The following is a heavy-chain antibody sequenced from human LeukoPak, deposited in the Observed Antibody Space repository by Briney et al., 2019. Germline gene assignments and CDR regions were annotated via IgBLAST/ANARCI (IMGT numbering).Heavy chain of an antibody. Sequence: SETLSLTCTVSGGSISSSSYYWGWIRQPPGKGLEWIGRMYYSGSTYYNPSLKSRVTISVDTSKNQFSLKLSSVTAADTAVYYCARDLSYYDFWSGYYDPYYFDYWGQGTLVTVSS. CDR2: MYYSGST. J-gene: IGHJ4*02. V-gene: IGHV4-39*02. D-gene: IGHD3-3*01. CDR1: GGSISSSSYY. CDR3: ARDLSYYDFWSGYYDPYYFDY.